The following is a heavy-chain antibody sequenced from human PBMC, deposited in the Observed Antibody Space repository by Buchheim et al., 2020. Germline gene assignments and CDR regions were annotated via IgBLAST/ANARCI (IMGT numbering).Heavy chain of an antibody. CDR3: AKEEQLWSVGSYYFDY. CDR1: GFTFSSYG. J-gene: IGHJ4*02. CDR2: ISYDGSNE. Sequence: QAQLVESAGGVVQPGRSLRLSCAASGFTFSSYGMHWVRQAPGKGLEWVAVISYDGSNEYYAESVKGRFTISRDNLKNTVYLQMNSLRAEDTAVYYCAKEEQLWSVGSYYFDYWGQGT. D-gene: IGHD5-18*01. V-gene: IGHV3-30*18.